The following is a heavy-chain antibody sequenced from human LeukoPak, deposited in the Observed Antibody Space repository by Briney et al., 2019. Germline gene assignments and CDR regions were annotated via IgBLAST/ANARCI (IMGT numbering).Heavy chain of an antibody. CDR3: ARISSDIVPFDY. Sequence: SVKVSCKASGGTFSSYAISWVRQAPGQGLEWMGGIIPIFGTANYAQKFQGRVTITADESTSTAYMELSSLRSEDTAVYYCARISSDIVPFDYWGQGTLVTVSS. CDR2: IIPIFGTA. D-gene: IGHD2-15*01. J-gene: IGHJ4*02. CDR1: GGTFSSYA. V-gene: IGHV1-69*13.